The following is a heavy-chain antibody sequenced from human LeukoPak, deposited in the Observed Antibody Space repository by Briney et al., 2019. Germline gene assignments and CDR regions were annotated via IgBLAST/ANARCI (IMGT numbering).Heavy chain of an antibody. J-gene: IGHJ4*02. D-gene: IGHD2-8*02. CDR2: INKDESEK. CDR3: ATYTQHFGAPGGADY. V-gene: IGHV3-7*01. Sequence: GGSLRLSCAVSRFTFSDYWVRWVRQAPGKGLEWVAAINKDESEKRYVDSVKGRFTISRDNARNSVYLQMTSLGAEDTAVYYCATYTQHFGAPGGADYWGLGTLVTVSS. CDR1: RFTFSDYW.